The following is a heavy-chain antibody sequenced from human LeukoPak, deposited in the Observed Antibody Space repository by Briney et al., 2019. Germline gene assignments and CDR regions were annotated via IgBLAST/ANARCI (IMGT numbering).Heavy chain of an antibody. CDR1: GYTLTELS. V-gene: IGHV1-24*01. Sequence: ASVKVSCKVSGYTLTELSMHWVRQAPGKGLEWMGGFYPEDGETIYAQKFQGRVTMTEDTSTDTAYIELSSLRSEDTAVYYCATDLFYDILTGYTFGGWGQGTLVTVSS. J-gene: IGHJ4*02. CDR3: ATDLFYDILTGYTFGG. CDR2: FYPEDGET. D-gene: IGHD3-9*01.